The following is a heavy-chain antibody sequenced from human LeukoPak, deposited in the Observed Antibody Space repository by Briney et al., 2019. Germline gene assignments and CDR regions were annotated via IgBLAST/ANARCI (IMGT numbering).Heavy chain of an antibody. J-gene: IGHJ4*02. CDR1: GGSFSGYY. CDR2: INHSGSA. CDR3: ARGQGTVTTH. D-gene: IGHD4-17*01. Sequence: ASETLSLTCAVSGGSFSGYYWTWIRQPPGKGLEWIGEINHSGSANYNPSLMSRVTISLDTSKNHFSLNLSPVTAADTAVYYCARGQGTVTTHWGQGTLVTVSS. V-gene: IGHV4-34*01.